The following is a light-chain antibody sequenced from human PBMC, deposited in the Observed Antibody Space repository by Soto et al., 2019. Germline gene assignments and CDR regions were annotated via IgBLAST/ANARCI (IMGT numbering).Light chain of an antibody. CDR2: AAS. Sequence: DIQMTQSPSTLSASVGDSVTITCRASQSIINWLAWYQQRPGKAPKVLIYAASSLQSGVPSRCSGSGSGTEFPLTISRLQPEDCATYYRQQDNSYPWTFGQGTEVEIK. J-gene: IGKJ1*01. CDR3: QQDNSYPWT. V-gene: IGKV1-5*01. CDR1: QSIINW.